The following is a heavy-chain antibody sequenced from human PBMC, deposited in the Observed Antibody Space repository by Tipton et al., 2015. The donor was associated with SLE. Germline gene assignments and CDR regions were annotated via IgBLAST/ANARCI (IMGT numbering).Heavy chain of an antibody. CDR2: INHNGST. V-gene: IGHV4-34*01. CDR1: GGSFSGYY. CDR3: VSGYLDY. J-gene: IGHJ4*02. Sequence: LRLSCAVYGGSFSGYYWSWIRQPPGKGLEWIGEINHNGSTNYNPSLKSRVTISVDTSKNQFSLKLSSVTAADTAVYYCVSGYLDYWGQGTLVTVSS.